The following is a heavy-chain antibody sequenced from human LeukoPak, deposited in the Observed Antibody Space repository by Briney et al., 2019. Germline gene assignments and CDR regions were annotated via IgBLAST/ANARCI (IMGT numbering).Heavy chain of an antibody. D-gene: IGHD2-21*01. CDR2: IRRKTDGATT. CDR1: GFTFSNVW. V-gene: IGHV3-15*01. J-gene: IGHJ4*02. Sequence: GGSLRLSCAASGFTFSNVWMSWVRQVPGKGLEWVGRIRRKTDGATTDHSAPVKGRFTISRDDSKNTLYLQMNSLKTEATAVYYCVTDLVIKGYFDYWGQGALVTVSS. CDR3: VTDLVIKGYFDY.